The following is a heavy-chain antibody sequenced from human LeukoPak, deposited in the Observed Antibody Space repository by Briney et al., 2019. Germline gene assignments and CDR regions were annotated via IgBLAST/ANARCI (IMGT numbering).Heavy chain of an antibody. CDR1: GFTFSNYD. J-gene: IGHJ4*02. CDR3: AKKTFDY. V-gene: IGHV3-30*18. CDR2: ISYDGSNK. Sequence: GGSLRLSCAASGFTFSNYDMHWVRQAPGKGLEWVAVISYDGSNKYYAGSVKGRFTISRDNSKNTLYLQMDSLRVEDTAVYYCAKKTFDYWGQGTLVTVSS.